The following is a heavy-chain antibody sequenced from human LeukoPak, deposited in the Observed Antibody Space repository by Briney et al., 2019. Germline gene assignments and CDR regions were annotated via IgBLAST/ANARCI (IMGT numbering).Heavy chain of an antibody. Sequence: GGSLRLSCAASGFTFSSYSMNWVRQAPGKGLEWVSSISSSSSYIYYADSVKGRFTISRDNAKNSLYLQMSSLRAEDTAVYYCARGDGYNFFYHWGQGTLVTVSS. CDR1: GFTFSSYS. V-gene: IGHV3-21*04. D-gene: IGHD5-24*01. CDR2: ISSSSSYI. CDR3: ARGDGYNFFYH. J-gene: IGHJ1*01.